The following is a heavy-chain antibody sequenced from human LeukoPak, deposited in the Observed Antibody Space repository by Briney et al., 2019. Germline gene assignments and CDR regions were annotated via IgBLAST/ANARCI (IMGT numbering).Heavy chain of an antibody. V-gene: IGHV4-59*08. CDR1: GGSISSYY. Sequence: ASETLSRTCTVSGGSISSYYWSWIRQPPGKGLEWIGYIYYSGSTNYNPSLKSRVTISVDTSKNQFSLKLSSVTAADTAVYYCARHSPIYIAVAGTRGVTWFDPWGQGTLVTVSS. CDR2: IYYSGST. J-gene: IGHJ5*02. D-gene: IGHD6-19*01. CDR3: ARHSPIYIAVAGTRGVTWFDP.